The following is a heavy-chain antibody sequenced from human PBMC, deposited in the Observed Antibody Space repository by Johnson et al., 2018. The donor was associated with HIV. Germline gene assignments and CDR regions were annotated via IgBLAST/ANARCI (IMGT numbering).Heavy chain of an antibody. V-gene: IGHV3-48*01. J-gene: IGHJ3*02. CDR2: ISSSGNTI. Sequence: MQLVESGGGLVHPGGSLRLSCAASGFTFSIYSMNWVRQAPGKGLEWISYISSSGNTIYYADSVKGRFTISRDNAKDSLYLQMNSLRAEDTAVYYCARDPLVEIMTNAFDIWGQGTMVTVSS. CDR1: GFTFSIYS. D-gene: IGHD3-16*01. CDR3: ARDPLVEIMTNAFDI.